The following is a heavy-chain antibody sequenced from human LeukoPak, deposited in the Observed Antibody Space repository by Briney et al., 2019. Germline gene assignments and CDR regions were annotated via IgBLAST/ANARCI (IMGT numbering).Heavy chain of an antibody. V-gene: IGHV3-7*05. Sequence: GGSLRLSCVVSGFTFSSYWMNWVRQAPGQGLEWVANIHEDGGDKYYVDSVKGRFTISRDNAKNSLYLQMNSLRAEDTAIYYCARTLRLRTPRAFDIWGQGTIVTVSS. CDR3: ARTLRLRTPRAFDI. D-gene: IGHD3-3*01. J-gene: IGHJ3*02. CDR2: IHEDGGDK. CDR1: GFTFSSYW.